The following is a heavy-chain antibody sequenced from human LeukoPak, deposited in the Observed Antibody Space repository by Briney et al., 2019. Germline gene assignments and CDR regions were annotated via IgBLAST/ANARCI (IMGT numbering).Heavy chain of an antibody. V-gene: IGHV1-18*01. J-gene: IGHJ4*02. CDR1: GYTFTSYG. Sequence: ASVKVSCKASGYTFTSYGISWVRQAPGQGLEWMGWISAYNGNTNYAQKLQGRVTMTTDTSTSTAYMELRSLRSDDTAVYYCARAQYQLLPYSSSWYLYWGQGTLVTVSS. CDR3: ARAQYQLLPYSSSWYLY. D-gene: IGHD6-13*01. CDR2: ISAYNGNT.